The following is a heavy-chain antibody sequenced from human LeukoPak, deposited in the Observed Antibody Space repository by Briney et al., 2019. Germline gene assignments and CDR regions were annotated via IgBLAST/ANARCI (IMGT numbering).Heavy chain of an antibody. CDR3: AGGDRNGWYFDY. CDR1: GFRFDYHG. V-gene: IGHV3-20*04. D-gene: IGHD6-19*01. J-gene: IGHJ4*02. CDR2: INWNGGST. Sequence: GGSLRLSCAASGFRFDYHGMSWVRQAPGKGLEWVSGINWNGGSTGYADSVKGRFTISRDNAKNSLYLQMNSLRAEDRALYYCAGGDRNGWYFDYWGQGILVTVSS.